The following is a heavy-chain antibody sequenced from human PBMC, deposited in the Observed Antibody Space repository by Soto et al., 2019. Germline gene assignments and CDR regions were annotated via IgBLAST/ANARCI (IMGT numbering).Heavy chain of an antibody. CDR1: ISMYN. CDR2: IXSGGSX. CDR3: AREDSSGWRFFDY. D-gene: IGHD6-19*01. V-gene: IGHV3-66*01. J-gene: IGHJ4*02. Sequence: XXSLRLSCNFSISMYNMDWVRQAPGKGLERVSVIXSGGSXYYADSAKGRXXISRDNSXTTLYTEMSTLRDDDTAVYYCAREDSSGWRFFDYWGTGTKVTVSS.